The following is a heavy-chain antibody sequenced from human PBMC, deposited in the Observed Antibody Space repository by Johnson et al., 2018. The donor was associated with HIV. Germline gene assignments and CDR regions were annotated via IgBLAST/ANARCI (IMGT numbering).Heavy chain of an antibody. J-gene: IGHJ3*02. D-gene: IGHD4-23*01. CDR3: ASGEDYGGNFGALDI. Sequence: QVQLVESGGGLVQPGGSLRLSCAASGFTFTQYAMHWVLQAPGKGLEYVSGISSDGRTTYYADSVKGRFTISRDNPKNTLYLQVNGLRVEDTAVFYCASGEDYGGNFGALDIWGQGTMVTVSS. CDR2: ISSDGRTT. V-gene: IGHV3-64*04. CDR1: GFTFTQYA.